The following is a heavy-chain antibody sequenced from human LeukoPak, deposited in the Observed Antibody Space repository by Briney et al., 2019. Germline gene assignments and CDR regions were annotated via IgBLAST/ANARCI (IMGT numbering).Heavy chain of an antibody. D-gene: IGHD3-9*01. J-gene: IGHJ4*02. CDR2: IRYDGSNK. CDR1: GFTFSSYG. CDR3: AKGPLRYFDWSLPTTSD. Sequence: GGSLRLSCAASGFTFSSYGMHWVRQAPGKGLEWVAFIRYDGSNKYYADSVKGRFTISRDNSKNTLYLQMNSLRAEDTAVYYCAKGPLRYFDWSLPTTSDWGQGTLVTVSS. V-gene: IGHV3-30*02.